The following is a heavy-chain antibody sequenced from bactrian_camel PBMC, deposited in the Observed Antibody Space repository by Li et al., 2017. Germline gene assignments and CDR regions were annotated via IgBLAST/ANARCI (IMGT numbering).Heavy chain of an antibody. CDR3: AAGSSGSRYFCRDAAYND. V-gene: IGHV3S53*01. CDR2: IHSDGTP. Sequence: HVQLVESGGGSVQAGGSLRLSCAVSGYTSNSNRIGWFRQAPGKEREAVAGIHSDGTPIYAHDVQGRFIVSKDSAKNTFELQMNSLKPEDTGMYYCAAGSSGSRYFCRDAAYNDWGHGTQVTVS. D-gene: IGHD1*01. J-gene: IGHJ4*01. CDR1: GYTSNSNR.